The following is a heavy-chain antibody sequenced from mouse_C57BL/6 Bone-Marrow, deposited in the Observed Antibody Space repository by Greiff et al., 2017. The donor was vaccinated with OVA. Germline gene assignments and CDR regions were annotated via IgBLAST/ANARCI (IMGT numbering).Heavy chain of an antibody. Sequence: DVKLVESEGGLVQPGSSMKLSCTASGFTFSDYYMAWVRQVPEKGLEWVANINYDGSSTYYLDSLKSRFIISRDNAKNILYLQMSSLKSEDTATYYCAKYNSNYVYFDVWGTGTTVTVSS. D-gene: IGHD2-5*01. V-gene: IGHV5-16*01. CDR1: GFTFSDYY. J-gene: IGHJ1*03. CDR2: INYDGSST. CDR3: AKYNSNYVYFDV.